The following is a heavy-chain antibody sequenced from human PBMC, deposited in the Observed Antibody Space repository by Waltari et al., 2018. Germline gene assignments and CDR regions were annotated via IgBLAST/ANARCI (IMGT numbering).Heavy chain of an antibody. Sequence: EVQLLESGGGLVQPGGSLRLSCAASGFTCSSYAMNWVRQAPGKGLEWVSAIRGSGGSTYYADSVKGRFTISRDNSKNTLYLQMNSLRAEDTAVYYCAKDRYAGGSGDWDYWGQGTLVTVSS. CDR3: AKDRYAGGSGDWDY. D-gene: IGHD2-21*01. CDR1: GFTCSSYA. V-gene: IGHV3-23*01. J-gene: IGHJ4*02. CDR2: IRGSGGST.